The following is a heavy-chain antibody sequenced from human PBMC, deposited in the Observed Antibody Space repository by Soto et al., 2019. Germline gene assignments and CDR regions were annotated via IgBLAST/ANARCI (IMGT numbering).Heavy chain of an antibody. Sequence: QVQLVQSGAEVKKPGSSVKVSCTTSGVSFRSSPINXVRQAPGQGLEWMGGIIPIFGTPNYAQKFQGRVTITADEPTSTAYMELSGLRSEXXXXYXXXXXXXDSIVGATGAFNIWGQGTMVTVSS. CDR2: IIPIFGTP. J-gene: IGHJ3*02. D-gene: IGHD1-26*01. CDR3: XXXXXDSIVGATGAFNI. V-gene: IGHV1-69*01. CDR1: GVSFRSSP.